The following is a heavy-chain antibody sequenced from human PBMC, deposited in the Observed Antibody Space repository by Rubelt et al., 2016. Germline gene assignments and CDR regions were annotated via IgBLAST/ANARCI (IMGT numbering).Heavy chain of an antibody. Sequence: EVQLVESGGGLVQPGGSLRLSCVASGFSFSSYWMYWVRQAPGKGLVWVSRINGDGSTTTYADSVKGRFNISRDNAENTLYLQMNSLRAEDTAVYYCAREHGGSYYVYFDYWGQGTLVTVSS. J-gene: IGHJ4*02. CDR2: INGDGSTT. V-gene: IGHV3-74*01. D-gene: IGHD1-26*01. CDR3: AREHGGSYYVYFDY. CDR1: GFSFSSYW.